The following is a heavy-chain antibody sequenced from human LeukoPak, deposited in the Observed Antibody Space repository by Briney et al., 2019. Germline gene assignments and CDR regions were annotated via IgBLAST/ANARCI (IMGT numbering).Heavy chain of an antibody. J-gene: IGHJ4*02. Sequence: SETLSLTCAVYGGSFSGYYWSWIRQPPGKGLEWIGYIYYSGSTNYNPSLKSRVTISVDTSKNQFSLKLSSVTAADTAVYYCARAVADNFDYWGQGTLVTVSS. V-gene: IGHV4-59*01. CDR1: GGSFSGYY. CDR3: ARAVADNFDY. D-gene: IGHD6-19*01. CDR2: IYYSGST.